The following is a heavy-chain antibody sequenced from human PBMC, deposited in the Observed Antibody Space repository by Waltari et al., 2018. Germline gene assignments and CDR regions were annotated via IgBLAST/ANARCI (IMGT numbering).Heavy chain of an antibody. V-gene: IGHV1-18*01. Sequence: QVQLVQSGAEVKKPGASVKVSCKTSGYTFTSYDITWVRQAPGQGLEWMGWISAYTGNTIDAQSLQGRVTMTTDTSTSTAYMEVRNLRSDDTAVYYCARPYYSGSGYLDYWGQGTLVTVSS. CDR1: GYTFTSYD. D-gene: IGHD3-10*01. CDR3: ARPYYSGSGYLDY. J-gene: IGHJ4*02. CDR2: ISAYTGNT.